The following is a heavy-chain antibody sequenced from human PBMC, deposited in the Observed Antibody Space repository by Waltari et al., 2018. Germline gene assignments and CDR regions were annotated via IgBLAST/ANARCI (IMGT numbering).Heavy chain of an antibody. CDR2: INHSGST. CDR3: ARGPEDYSSSYYGIFDY. D-gene: IGHD6-13*01. J-gene: IGHJ4*02. CDR1: GGSFSGYY. Sequence: QVQLQQWGAGLLKPSETLSLTCAVYGGSFSGYYWSWIRQPPGKGLEWIGEINHSGSTNYNPSLKSRVTISVDTSKNQFSLKLSSVTAADTAVYYCARGPEDYSSSYYGIFDYWGQGTLVTVSS. V-gene: IGHV4-34*01.